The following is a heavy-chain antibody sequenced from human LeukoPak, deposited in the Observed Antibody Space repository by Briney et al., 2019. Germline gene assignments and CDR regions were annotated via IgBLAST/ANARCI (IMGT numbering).Heavy chain of an antibody. D-gene: IGHD1-26*01. V-gene: IGHV4-39*02. J-gene: IGHJ3*02. Sequence: KSPETLSLTCTVSGGSISSSSYYWGWIRQPPGKGLEWIGSIYYSGSTSYNPSLKSRVTISVDTSKNHFSLKLSSVTAADTAVYYCASFRGAVPEEVVAFDIWGQGTMVTVSS. CDR3: ASFRGAVPEEVVAFDI. CDR1: GGSISSSSYY. CDR2: IYYSGST.